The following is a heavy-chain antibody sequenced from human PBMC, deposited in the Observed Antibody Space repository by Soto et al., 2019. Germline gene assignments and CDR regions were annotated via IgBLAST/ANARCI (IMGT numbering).Heavy chain of an antibody. V-gene: IGHV3-23*01. J-gene: IGHJ4*02. CDR2: ISCNGGGT. D-gene: IGHD3-22*01. CDR1: GFTFSDYA. Sequence: GGSLRLSCAASGFTFSDYAMNWVRQAPGEGLEWVSSISCNGGGTYYAYSVKVRFTISIDNSKNTVYLQMNSLRAQDTAVYYCSKGSSGRSPRYSDXWGRATLVTVSX. CDR3: SKGSSGRSPRYSDX.